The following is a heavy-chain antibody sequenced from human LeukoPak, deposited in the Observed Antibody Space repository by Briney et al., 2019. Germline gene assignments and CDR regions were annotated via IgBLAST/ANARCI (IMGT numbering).Heavy chain of an antibody. CDR3: ARGEGPYGDYGHFQH. D-gene: IGHD4-17*01. J-gene: IGHJ1*01. CDR1: GYTFTSYG. Sequence: ASVKVSCKASGYTFTSYGISWVRQAPGQGLEWMGWISAYNGNTNYAQKLQGRVTMTTDTSTSTAYVELRSLRSDDTAVYYCARGEGPYGDYGHFQHWGQGTLVTVSS. CDR2: ISAYNGNT. V-gene: IGHV1-18*01.